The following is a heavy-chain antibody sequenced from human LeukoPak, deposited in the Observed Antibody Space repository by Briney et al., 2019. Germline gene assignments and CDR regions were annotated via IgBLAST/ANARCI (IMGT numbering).Heavy chain of an antibody. D-gene: IGHD3-10*01. CDR1: GFTSSRYE. V-gene: IGHV3-48*03. J-gene: IGHJ4*02. CDR3: ARVHFGFGDLYPFDY. Sequence: GGSLRLSCAASGFTSSRYEMNWVRQAPGKGLEWVSYISSSGTTIYYADSVKGRFTISRDNAKTSLYLQMNSLRAEDTAVYYCARVHFGFGDLYPFDYWGQGTLVTVSS. CDR2: ISSSGTTI.